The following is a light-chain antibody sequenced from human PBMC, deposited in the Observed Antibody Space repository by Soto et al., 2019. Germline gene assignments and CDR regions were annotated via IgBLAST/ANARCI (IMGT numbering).Light chain of an antibody. Sequence: EIVXTXXPXTXSLSPGERATLSCRASQSVSSSYLAWYQQKPGQAPRLLIYGASSRATGIPDRFSGSGSGTDFTLTISRLEPEDFAVYYCQQYDSSPLTFGGGTKVEIK. CDR3: QQYDSSPLT. CDR1: QSVSSSY. CDR2: GAS. J-gene: IGKJ4*01. V-gene: IGKV3-20*01.